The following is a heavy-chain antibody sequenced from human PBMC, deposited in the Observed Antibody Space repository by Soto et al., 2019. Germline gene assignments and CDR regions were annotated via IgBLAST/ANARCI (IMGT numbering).Heavy chain of an antibody. D-gene: IGHD1-1*01. Sequence: PGGSLRLSCEASGFTFSSYGINWVRQAPGKGLEWVSHISSSSSTIYYAESVKGRFSISRDNAKNSLYLQMSSLRGEDTAVYYCATSLITTVGTTAWGQGTQVTVSS. CDR2: ISSSSSTI. CDR3: ATSLITTVGTTA. V-gene: IGHV3-48*01. CDR1: GFTFSSYG. J-gene: IGHJ4*02.